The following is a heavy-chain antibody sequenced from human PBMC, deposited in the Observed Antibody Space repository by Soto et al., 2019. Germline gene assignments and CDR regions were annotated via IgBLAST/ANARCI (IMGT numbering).Heavy chain of an antibody. D-gene: IGHD3-22*01. Sequence: PGGSLRLSCAASGFTFSNAWMNWVRQAPGKGLKWVGRIKSKTDGGTTDYAAPVKGRFTISRDDSKNTLYLQMNSLKTEDTAVYYCTSDYRVPWASADYEGDYWGQGTLVTVSS. CDR2: IKSKTDGGTT. CDR3: TSDYRVPWASADYEGDY. J-gene: IGHJ4*02. V-gene: IGHV3-15*07. CDR1: GFTFSNAW.